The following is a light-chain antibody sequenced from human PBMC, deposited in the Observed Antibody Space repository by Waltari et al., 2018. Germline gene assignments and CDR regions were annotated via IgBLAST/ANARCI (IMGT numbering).Light chain of an antibody. V-gene: IGKV1-39*01. CDR3: QQSYSTPCT. J-gene: IGKJ2*02. Sequence: DIQMTQSPSSLSASVGDRVTITCRASQSISSYLNWYQQKPGKAPKVLIYAASSLRSGVPSRFSGSGSGTDFTLTISSLQPEDFATYYCQQSYSTPCTFGQGTKLEIK. CDR2: AAS. CDR1: QSISSY.